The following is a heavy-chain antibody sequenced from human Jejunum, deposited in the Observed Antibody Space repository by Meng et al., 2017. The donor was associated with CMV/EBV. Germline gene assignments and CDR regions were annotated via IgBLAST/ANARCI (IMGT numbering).Heavy chain of an antibody. Sequence: QVRRQESGTGLVKPSQTLSLTSSVSGDSFTSNSYRWSWIRQPAGKGLEWIGRIFYFGSTYYNPSLKTRVTISIDTSKNQFSLQLRSVSAADTALYYCARETYEGVFDFWGQGTPVTVSS. J-gene: IGHJ4*02. CDR3: ARETYEGVFDF. V-gene: IGHV4-61*02. CDR1: GDSFTSNSYR. CDR2: IFYFGST. D-gene: IGHD5-12*01.